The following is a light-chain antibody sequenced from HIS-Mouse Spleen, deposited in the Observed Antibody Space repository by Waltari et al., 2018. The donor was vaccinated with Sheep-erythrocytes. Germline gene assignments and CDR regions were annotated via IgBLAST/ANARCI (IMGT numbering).Light chain of an antibody. Sequence: EIVLTQSPATLSLSRGERATLSCRASQSVSSYLAWYQKQPGQAPRLLIYDASNRATGIPARFSGAGSGTDFTLTISSPEPEDFAVYYCQQRSNWPPLTFGGGNKVEIK. CDR1: QSVSSY. CDR3: QQRSNWPPLT. J-gene: IGKJ4*01. CDR2: DAS. V-gene: IGKV3-11*01.